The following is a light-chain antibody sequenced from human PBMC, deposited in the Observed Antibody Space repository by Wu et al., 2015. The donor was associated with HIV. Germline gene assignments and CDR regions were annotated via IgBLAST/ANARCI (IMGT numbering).Light chain of an antibody. V-gene: IGKV3-20*01. CDR2: GAS. J-gene: IGKJ2*01. CDR3: QHYGTSPPYT. Sequence: EIVLTQSPGTLSLSPGERATLSCRASQSVSSTSLAWYQQKSGQAPKLLIYGASNRATGIPDRFSGGGSGTDFTLTISRLEPEDFAVYYCQHYGTSPPYTFGQGPSWRSN. CDR1: QSVSSTS.